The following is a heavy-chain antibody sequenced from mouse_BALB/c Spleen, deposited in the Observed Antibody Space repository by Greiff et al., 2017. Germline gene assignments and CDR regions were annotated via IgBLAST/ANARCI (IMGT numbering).Heavy chain of an antibody. J-gene: IGHJ1*01. CDR2: IWGDGST. V-gene: IGHV2-6-7*01. D-gene: IGHD1-1*01. CDR3: ARDRTYYGSSNWYFDV. CDR1: GFSLTGYG. Sequence: VQLQQSGPGLVAPSQSLSITCTVSGFSLTGYGVNWVRQPPGKGLEWLGMIWGDGSTDYNSALKSRLSISKDNSKSQVFLKMNSLQTDDTARYYCARDRTYYGSSNWYFDVWGAGTTVTVSS.